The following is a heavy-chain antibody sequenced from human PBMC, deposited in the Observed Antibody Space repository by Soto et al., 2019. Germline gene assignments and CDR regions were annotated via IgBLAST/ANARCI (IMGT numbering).Heavy chain of an antibody. CDR1: GYTFTSYA. CDR2: INAGNGNT. V-gene: IGHV1-3*01. D-gene: IGHD6-6*01. CDR3: AMNPFEYSSSHVLGSFDY. J-gene: IGHJ4*02. Sequence: ASVKVSCKASGYTFTSYAMHWVRQAPGQRLEWMGWINAGNGNTKYSQKFQGRVTITRDTSASTAYMELSSLRSEDTAVYYWAMNPFEYSSSHVLGSFDYWGQGTLVTVSS.